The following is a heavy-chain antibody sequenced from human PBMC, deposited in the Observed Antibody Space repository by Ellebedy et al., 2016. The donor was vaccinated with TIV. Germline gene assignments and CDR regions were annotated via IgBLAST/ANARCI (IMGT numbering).Heavy chain of an antibody. V-gene: IGHV1-18*04. J-gene: IGHJ5*02. Sequence: ASVKVSCKASGYPFPSYGVSWVRQAPGQGLVWMGWINGKNGNTKYAQRFQGRVTMTTDISTTTAYMELRSLRSDDTAVYYCARVDATYCSGGSCYRNNYFDPWGQGTLVTVAS. CDR2: INGKNGNT. CDR1: GYPFPSYG. D-gene: IGHD2-15*01. CDR3: ARVDATYCSGGSCYRNNYFDP.